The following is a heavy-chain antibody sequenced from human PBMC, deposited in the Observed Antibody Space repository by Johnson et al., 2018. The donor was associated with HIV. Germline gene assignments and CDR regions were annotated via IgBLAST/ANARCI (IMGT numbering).Heavy chain of an antibody. J-gene: IGHJ3*02. CDR1: GFTFDDYG. Sequence: VQLVESGGGVVRPGGSLRLSCAASGFTFDDYGMSWVRQAPGKGLEWVSGINWNGGSTGYADSVKGRLTISRDNAKNSLYLQMNSLRAEDTALYYCARGAPEDIVVVPAAFDIWGQGTMVTVSS. D-gene: IGHD2-2*01. CDR3: ARGAPEDIVVVPAAFDI. CDR2: INWNGGST. V-gene: IGHV3-20*04.